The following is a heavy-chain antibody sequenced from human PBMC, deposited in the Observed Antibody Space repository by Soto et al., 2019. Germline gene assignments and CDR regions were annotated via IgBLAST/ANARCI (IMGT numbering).Heavy chain of an antibody. CDR3: ARDHPGYCTNGVCPLDV. CDR1: GFTVSSNY. Sequence: AGGSLRLSCAASGFTVSSNYMSWVRQAPGKGLEWVSVIYSGGSTYYADSVKGRFTISRDNSKNTLYLQMNSLRAEDTAVYYCARDHPGYCTNGVCPLDVWGQGTTVTVSS. CDR2: IYSGGST. J-gene: IGHJ6*02. D-gene: IGHD2-8*01. V-gene: IGHV3-53*01.